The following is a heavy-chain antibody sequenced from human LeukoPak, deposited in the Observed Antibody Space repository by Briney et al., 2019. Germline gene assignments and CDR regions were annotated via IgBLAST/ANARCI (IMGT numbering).Heavy chain of an antibody. CDR1: GGSVSSGGYY. CDR3: ARVEGQWWFDY. CDR2: IYYSGST. V-gene: IGHV4-31*03. D-gene: IGHD2-15*01. J-gene: IGHJ4*02. Sequence: SETLSLTCTVSGGSVSSGGYYWSWIRQHPGKGLEWIGYIYYSGSTYYNPSLRSRVTISVDTSKNQFSLKLSSVTAADTAVYYCARVEGQWWFDYWGQGTLVTVSS.